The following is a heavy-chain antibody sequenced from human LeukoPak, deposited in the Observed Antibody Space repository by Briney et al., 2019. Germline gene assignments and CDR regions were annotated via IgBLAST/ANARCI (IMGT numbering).Heavy chain of an antibody. D-gene: IGHD6-13*01. CDR1: GGSISSGGYY. CDR3: AREVEQQLAFDY. Sequence: NPSETLSLTCTVSGGSISSGGYYWSWIRQHPGKGLEWIGYIYYSGSTYYNPSLKSRVTISVDTSKNQFSLKLSSVTAADTAVYYCAREVEQQLAFDYWGQGTLVTVSS. CDR2: IYYSGST. J-gene: IGHJ4*02. V-gene: IGHV4-31*03.